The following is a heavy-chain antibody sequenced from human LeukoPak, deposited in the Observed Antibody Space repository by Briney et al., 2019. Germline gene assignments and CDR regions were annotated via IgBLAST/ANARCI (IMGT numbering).Heavy chain of an antibody. D-gene: IGHD3-22*01. CDR2: IYYSGST. Sequence: SETLSLTCTVSGGSISSYYWSWIRQPPGKGLEWVGYIYYSGSTYYNPSLKSRVTISVDTSKNQFSLKLSSVTAADTAVYYCARGSSSGYRDAFDIWGQGTMVTVSS. V-gene: IGHV4-59*01. CDR1: GGSISSYY. CDR3: ARGSSSGYRDAFDI. J-gene: IGHJ3*02.